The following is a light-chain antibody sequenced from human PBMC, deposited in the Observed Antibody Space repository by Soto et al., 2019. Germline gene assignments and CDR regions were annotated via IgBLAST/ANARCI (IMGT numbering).Light chain of an antibody. CDR1: QSVASNY. CDR3: QQYGNSPQT. CDR2: GAS. Sequence: EIVLTQSPGTLSLSPGERATLSCRASQSVASNYVCWYQQRHGQAPRLLIYGASLTATGIPDRVSGSGSGTDFTLTISRLEAEDFAVYYCQQYGNSPQTFGQGTKVEIK. V-gene: IGKV3-20*01. J-gene: IGKJ1*01.